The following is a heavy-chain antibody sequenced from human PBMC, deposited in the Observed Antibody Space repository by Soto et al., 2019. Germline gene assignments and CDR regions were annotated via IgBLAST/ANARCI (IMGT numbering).Heavy chain of an antibody. CDR2: IYYTGST. J-gene: IGHJ4*02. Sequence: LSETLSLTCTVPGGSISSSSYYWGWIRQPPGKGLEWIGSIYYTGSTYYSPSLKSRVTISVETSKNQFSLKLSSVTAADTAVYHCARQRRDYYDISGYPDYWGQGTLVTVS. CDR1: GGSISSSSYY. D-gene: IGHD3-22*01. CDR3: ARQRRDYYDISGYPDY. V-gene: IGHV4-39*01.